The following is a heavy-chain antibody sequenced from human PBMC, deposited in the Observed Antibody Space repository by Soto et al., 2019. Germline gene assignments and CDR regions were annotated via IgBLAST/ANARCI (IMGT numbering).Heavy chain of an antibody. CDR3: AGEDTRSYGSGSYLNYYYYGMDV. V-gene: IGHV3-7*03. CDR2: IKQDGSEK. J-gene: IGHJ6*02. Sequence: GALRLSCAASGFTFSSYWMSWVRQAPGKGLEWVANIKQDGSEKYYVDSVKGRFTISRDNAKNSLYLQMNSLRAEDTAVYYYAGEDTRSYGSGSYLNYYYYGMDVWGQGTTVTVSS. D-gene: IGHD3-10*01. CDR1: GFTFSSYW.